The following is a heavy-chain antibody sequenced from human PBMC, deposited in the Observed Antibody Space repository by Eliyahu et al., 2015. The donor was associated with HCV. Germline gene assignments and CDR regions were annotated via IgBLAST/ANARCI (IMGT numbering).Heavy chain of an antibody. J-gene: IGHJ4*02. CDR3: ARDIWSRGDKGAIDY. V-gene: IGHV3-30*04. Sequence: QVQLVESGGGVVQPGXSLXLSCAXSXFTFXGXAXHWVGQAPGKGLEWMAIISHDGNDKFYADSIKGRFTISRDTSKDMVYLEITRLRPDDTAVYLCARDIWSRGDKGAIDYWGQGTLVTVSS. D-gene: IGHD3-16*01. CDR2: ISHDGNDK. CDR1: XFTFXGXA.